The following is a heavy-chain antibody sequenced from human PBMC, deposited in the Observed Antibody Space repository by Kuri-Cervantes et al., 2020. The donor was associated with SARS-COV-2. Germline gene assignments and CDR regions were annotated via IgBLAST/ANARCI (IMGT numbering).Heavy chain of an antibody. V-gene: IGHV4-59*01. Sequence: SETLSLTCTASGGSIRTYYWGWIRQPPGKGLEWIGYIYYSGSTNYNPPLKSRVTVSVDTSKNQFFLKLSSVTAADTAVYYCARLGKNCTNGICNTYHYYYMDVWGKGTTVTVSS. J-gene: IGHJ6*03. CDR3: ARLGKNCTNGICNTYHYYYMDV. CDR1: GGSIRTYY. D-gene: IGHD2-8*01. CDR2: IYYSGST.